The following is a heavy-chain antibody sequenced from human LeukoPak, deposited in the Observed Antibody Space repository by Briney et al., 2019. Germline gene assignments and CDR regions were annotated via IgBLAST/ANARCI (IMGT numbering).Heavy chain of an antibody. V-gene: IGHV1-18*01. J-gene: IGHJ4*02. Sequence: ASVKVSCKASGYTFTNYGITWVRQAPGQGLKWMGWISAYNGDTNYAVNLQGRVTMTTDTSTNTAYMELRSLRSDDTAVYYCARDRGYYGGNSYFDHWGQGNLVTVSS. CDR2: ISAYNGDT. CDR3: ARDRGYYGGNSYFDH. D-gene: IGHD4-23*01. CDR1: GYTFTNYG.